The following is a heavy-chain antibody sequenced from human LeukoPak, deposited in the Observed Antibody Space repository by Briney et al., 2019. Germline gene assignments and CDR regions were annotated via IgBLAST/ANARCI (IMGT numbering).Heavy chain of an antibody. CDR3: AKVFIRTWYNLDY. CDR1: GFTFSNYG. Sequence: PGGSLRLSCTASGFTFSNYGMHWVRQAPGKGLEWVAVISHDGTNKHYADSVKGRFTISRDESKNTLYLQMNSLKVEDSAIYYCAKVFIRTWYNLDYWGRGTLVTVSS. V-gene: IGHV3-30*18. CDR2: ISHDGTNK. J-gene: IGHJ4*02. D-gene: IGHD3-10*01.